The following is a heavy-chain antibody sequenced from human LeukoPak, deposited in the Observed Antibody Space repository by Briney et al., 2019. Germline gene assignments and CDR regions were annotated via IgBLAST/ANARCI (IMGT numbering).Heavy chain of an antibody. CDR2: ISGSGGTT. D-gene: IGHD5-12*01. Sequence: GGSLRLSCAASGFTFSSYAMSWVRQAPGKGLEWVSGISGSGGTTYYADSVQGRFTISRDNSKKTLFLQMSSLRAADTAVYYCAKGDVVTAIFPLDYWGQGTLVIVSS. V-gene: IGHV3-23*01. CDR1: GFTFSSYA. CDR3: AKGDVVTAIFPLDY. J-gene: IGHJ4*02.